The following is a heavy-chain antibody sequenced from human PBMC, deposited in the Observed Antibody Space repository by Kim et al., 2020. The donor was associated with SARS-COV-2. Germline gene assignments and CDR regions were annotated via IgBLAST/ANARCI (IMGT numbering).Heavy chain of an antibody. CDR2: ISYDGTNK. CDR3: ARKPTTSSWSYYFEY. V-gene: IGHV3-30*04. D-gene: IGHD6-13*01. Sequence: GGSLRLSCAASGFSFSNYAMFWVRQAPGKGLEWVALISYDGTNKDYADSEKGRFTISRDNSKSTLYLQMNSLRVADTAVYFCARKPTTSSWSYYFEYWGQGTLVTVSS. CDR1: GFSFSNYA. J-gene: IGHJ4*01.